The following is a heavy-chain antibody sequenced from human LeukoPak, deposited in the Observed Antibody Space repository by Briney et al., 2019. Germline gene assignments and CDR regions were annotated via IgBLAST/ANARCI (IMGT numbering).Heavy chain of an antibody. V-gene: IGHV4-39*07. D-gene: IGHD4-23*01. Sequence: SETLSLTCTVSGGSISSSSYYWGWIRQPPGKGLEWIGSIYHSGSTYYNPSLKSRVTISVDTSKNQFSLKLSSVTAADTAVYYCARRRGGNNYYFDYWGQGTLVPVSS. CDR2: IYHSGST. CDR1: GGSISSSSYY. CDR3: ARRRGGNNYYFDY. J-gene: IGHJ4*02.